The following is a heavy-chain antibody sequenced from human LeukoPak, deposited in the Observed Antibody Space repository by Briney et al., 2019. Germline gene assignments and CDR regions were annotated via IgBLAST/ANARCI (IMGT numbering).Heavy chain of an antibody. J-gene: IGHJ4*02. V-gene: IGHV3-7*01. CDR2: IKQDGSEK. D-gene: IGHD4-17*01. CDR1: GFTFSSYG. CDR3: ARGVYGDYELDY. Sequence: PGGSLRLSCAASGFTFSSYGMSWVRQAPGKGLEWVANIKQDGSEKYYVDSVKGRFTISRDNAKNSLYLQMNSLRAEDTAVYYCARGVYGDYELDYWGQGTLVTVSS.